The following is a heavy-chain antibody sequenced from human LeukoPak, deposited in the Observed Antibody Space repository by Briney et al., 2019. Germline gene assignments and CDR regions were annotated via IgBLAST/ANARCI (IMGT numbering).Heavy chain of an antibody. Sequence: GGSLRLSCAAPDFNIDNNYMNWVRQAPGKGLEWVSLIDNFGSIYYRDSVKGRFTISRDISKSTVYLHMNNLSVEGTAVCYCAGGTYYGSGARPGYFDHWGQGILVTVSS. CDR1: DFNIDNNY. V-gene: IGHV3-53*01. CDR2: IDNFGSI. D-gene: IGHD3-10*01. CDR3: AGGTYYGSGARPGYFDH. J-gene: IGHJ4*02.